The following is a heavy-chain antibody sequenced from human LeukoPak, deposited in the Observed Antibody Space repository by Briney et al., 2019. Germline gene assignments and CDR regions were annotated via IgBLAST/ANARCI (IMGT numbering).Heavy chain of an antibody. Sequence: PSQTLSLTCSVTDGSIGSGDYYWSWVRQPPGKGLEVIGYINRRGGTYYNPSLKTRLTISLDTSKHQFSLKLSSVTAADTAVYYCARLTKSSTDYPRFFQHWGQGTLVTVSS. CDR1: DGSIGSGDYY. D-gene: IGHD2-2*01. V-gene: IGHV4-30-4*01. CDR2: INRRGGT. J-gene: IGHJ1*01. CDR3: ARLTKSSTDYPRFFQH.